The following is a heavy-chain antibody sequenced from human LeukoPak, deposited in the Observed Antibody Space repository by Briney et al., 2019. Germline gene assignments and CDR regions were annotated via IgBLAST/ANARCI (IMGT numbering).Heavy chain of an antibody. Sequence: GRSLRLSCAASGFTFSSYAMHWVRQAPGKGLEWVAVISYDGSNKYYADSVKGRFTISRDNSKNTLYLQMNSLRAEDTAVYYCARGGYYGSGSYLKYWGQGTLVTVSS. D-gene: IGHD3-10*01. J-gene: IGHJ4*02. CDR1: GFTFSSYA. CDR2: ISYDGSNK. CDR3: ARGGYYGSGSYLKY. V-gene: IGHV3-30*14.